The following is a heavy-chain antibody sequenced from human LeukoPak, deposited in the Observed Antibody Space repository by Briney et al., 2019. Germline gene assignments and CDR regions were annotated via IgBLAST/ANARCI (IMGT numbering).Heavy chain of an antibody. V-gene: IGHV3-23*01. D-gene: IGHD4-23*01. CDR1: GFTFSSYV. J-gene: IGHJ4*02. Sequence: GGSLRLSCASSGFTFSSYVMRWVRQAPGKGLAWVSAIIGSGGSTYYVDSVKDRFTISRHNSNNTLHLQMNSLRDEDTAVYYCAKEPGNSRWKYYFDYWGQGTLVTVSS. CDR2: IIGSGGST. CDR3: AKEPGNSRWKYYFDY.